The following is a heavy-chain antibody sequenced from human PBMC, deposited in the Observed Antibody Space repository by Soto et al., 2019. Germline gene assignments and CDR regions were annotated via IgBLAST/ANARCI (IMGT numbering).Heavy chain of an antibody. J-gene: IGHJ5*02. CDR3: ARVERITIFGVVTDNWFDP. V-gene: IGHV4-59*01. CDR2: IYYSGST. Sequence: PSETLSLTCTVSGGSISSYYWSWIRQPPGKGLEWIGYIYYSGSTNYNPSLKSRVTISVDTSKNQFSLKLSSVTAADTAVYYCARVERITIFGVVTDNWFDPWGQGTLVTV. D-gene: IGHD3-3*01. CDR1: GGSISSYY.